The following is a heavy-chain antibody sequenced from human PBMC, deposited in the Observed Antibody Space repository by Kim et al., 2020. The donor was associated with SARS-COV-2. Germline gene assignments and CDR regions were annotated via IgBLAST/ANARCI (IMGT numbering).Heavy chain of an antibody. D-gene: IGHD3-10*01. Sequence: GESLKISCTGAGYFFNGHHIVWVRHKPGKGLEWMGSIFPADSSSTYSPSFEGQVTFSVDKSINTAYLQWSSLKVSDTAMYYCARREGYGAASYQKDWLDPWGQGTLVTVSS. CDR2: IFPADSSS. V-gene: IGHV5-51*01. CDR1: GYFFNGHH. J-gene: IGHJ5*02. CDR3: ARREGYGAASYQKDWLDP.